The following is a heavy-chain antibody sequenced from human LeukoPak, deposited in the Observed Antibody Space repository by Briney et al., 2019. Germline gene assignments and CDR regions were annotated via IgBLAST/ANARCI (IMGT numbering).Heavy chain of an antibody. V-gene: IGHV4-59*08. J-gene: IGHJ3*02. CDR2: IFYSGST. CDR1: GGSFSGYY. CDR3: ARTNAFDI. Sequence: SETLSLTCAVYGGSFSGYYWSWIRQPPGKGLEWIGCIFYSGSTYYNPSLKSRVTISVDTSKNQSSLRLSSVTAADTAVYYCARTNAFDIWGQGTMVTVSS.